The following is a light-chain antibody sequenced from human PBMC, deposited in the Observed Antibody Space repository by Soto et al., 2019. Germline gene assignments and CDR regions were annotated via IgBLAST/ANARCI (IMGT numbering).Light chain of an antibody. CDR1: QSISSY. CDR3: QQANSSPQT. Sequence: DIQMTQSPSSLSASVGARVPITCQASQSISSYLNWYQQKPGKAPKLLIYQASGLESGVPSRFSGSGSGTDFTLTISSLQPEDSAAYYCQQANSSPQTFGQGTKVDIK. J-gene: IGKJ1*01. V-gene: IGKV1-39*01. CDR2: QAS.